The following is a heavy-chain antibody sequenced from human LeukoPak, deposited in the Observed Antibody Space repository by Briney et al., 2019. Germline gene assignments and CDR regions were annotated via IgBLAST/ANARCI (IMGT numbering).Heavy chain of an antibody. CDR1: GGTFSSYA. J-gene: IGHJ4*02. D-gene: IGHD3-22*01. CDR2: IIPIFGTA. V-gene: IGHV1-69*13. Sequence: ASVNVSCKASGGTFSSYAISWVRQAPGQGLEWMGGIIPIFGTANYAQKFQGRVTITADESTSTAYMELSSLRSEDTAVYYCARDRPSGYYYYFDYWGQGTLVTVSS. CDR3: ARDRPSGYYYYFDY.